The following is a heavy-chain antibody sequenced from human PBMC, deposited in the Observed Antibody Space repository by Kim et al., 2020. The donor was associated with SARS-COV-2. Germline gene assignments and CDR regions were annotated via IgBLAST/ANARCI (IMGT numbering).Heavy chain of an antibody. V-gene: IGHV5-51*01. CDR2: FYPGDSDT. Sequence: GESLKISCKGSGYSFTSFWIAWVRQMPGKGLEFMGSFYPGDSDTRYSPSFQGQVTISADKSISTVYLQWSRLKASDTAMYYCATPVCDLSKYSFYGLDV. J-gene: IGHJ6*01. D-gene: IGHD2-21*02. CDR1: GYSFTSFW. CDR3: ATPVCDLSKYSFYGLDV.